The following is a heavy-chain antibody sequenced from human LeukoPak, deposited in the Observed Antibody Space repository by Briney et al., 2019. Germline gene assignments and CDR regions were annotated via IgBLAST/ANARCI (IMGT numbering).Heavy chain of an antibody. D-gene: IGHD1-26*01. J-gene: IGHJ4*02. CDR2: ISGSGGST. V-gene: IGHV3-23*01. CDR1: GFTFSSYA. CDR3: ARVSGSYRGGFDY. Sequence: GGSLRLSCAASGFTFSSYAMSWVRQAPRKGLEWVSAISGSGGSTYYADSVKGRFTISRDNSKNTLYLQMNSLRAEDTAVYYCARVSGSYRGGFDYWGQGTLVTVSS.